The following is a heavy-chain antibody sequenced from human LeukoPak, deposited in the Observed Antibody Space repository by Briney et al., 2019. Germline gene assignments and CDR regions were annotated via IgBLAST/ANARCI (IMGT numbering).Heavy chain of an antibody. Sequence: SETLSLTCAVSGGSINSHYWGWIRQPPGKGLQWIGDIYSTGKNNYNPSLKSRVTISLYTSKSHLSLNLTSVLAADTAIYYCVRRDTGWYYFDYWGQGILVTVSS. CDR1: GGSINSHY. CDR3: VRRDTGWYYFDY. CDR2: IYSTGKN. V-gene: IGHV4-4*08. J-gene: IGHJ4*02. D-gene: IGHD6-19*01.